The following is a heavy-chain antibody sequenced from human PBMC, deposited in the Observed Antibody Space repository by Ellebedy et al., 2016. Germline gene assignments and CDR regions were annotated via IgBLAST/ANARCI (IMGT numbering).Heavy chain of an antibody. D-gene: IGHD3-16*01. CDR3: ARDTFNWADY. CDR2: IGSGGNAI. Sequence: GGSLRLSXEASGFTLTTYPMNWVRQAPGKGLEWVAYIGSGGNAIQYTDSVKGRFTISRDNAKNSLYLQMSSLRDEDTAIYYCARDTFNWADYWGQGTLVTVSS. V-gene: IGHV3-48*02. CDR1: GFTLTTYP. J-gene: IGHJ4*02.